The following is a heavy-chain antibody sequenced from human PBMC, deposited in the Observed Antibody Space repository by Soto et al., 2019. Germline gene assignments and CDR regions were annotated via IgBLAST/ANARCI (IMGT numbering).Heavy chain of an antibody. CDR3: ARSQGGSSSLDIYYDYYYGMDV. V-gene: IGHV1-69*01. D-gene: IGHD2-15*01. CDR1: GGTFSTYA. Sequence: QVQLVQSGAEVKKPGSSVKVSCKAPGGTFSTYAISWVRQAPGQGLEWMGGVIPIFGTPKYAQTFQGRVTITADESTSTGYMELRSLRSEDTAVYYCARSQGGSSSLDIYYDYYYGMDVWGQGTTVTVSS. CDR2: VIPIFGTP. J-gene: IGHJ6*02.